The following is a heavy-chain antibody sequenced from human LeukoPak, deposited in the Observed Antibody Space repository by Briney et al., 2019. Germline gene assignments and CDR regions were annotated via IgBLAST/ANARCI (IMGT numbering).Heavy chain of an antibody. CDR2: ISHIGST. CDR1: GASISGHY. J-gene: IGHJ3*02. V-gene: IGHV4-59*11. CDR3: ARDRISINALDM. D-gene: IGHD1-14*01. Sequence: ASETLSLTCTVSGASISGHYLTWLRQPPGKGLEWIGYISHIGSTNYNPSLKSRVTISVDTSKIQFSLKLTSETAADTAVYYCARDRISINALDMWGQGTMVTVSS.